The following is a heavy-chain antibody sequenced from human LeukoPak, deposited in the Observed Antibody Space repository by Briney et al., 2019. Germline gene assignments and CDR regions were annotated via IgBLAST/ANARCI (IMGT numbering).Heavy chain of an antibody. V-gene: IGHV1-8*02. D-gene: IGHD4-23*01. CDR3: AKSPHTTVVTATLPVNFFDS. CDR2: MSPNSGNT. J-gene: IGHJ5*01. Sequence: ASMKVSCKASGYTFTNFDINWVRQATGQGLEWMGRMSPNSGNTVYAQKFQGRVTLTRNTSIGTAYMELSSLTSEDTAVYYCAKSPHTTVVTATLPVNFFDSWGQGTLVTVPS. CDR1: GYTFTNFD.